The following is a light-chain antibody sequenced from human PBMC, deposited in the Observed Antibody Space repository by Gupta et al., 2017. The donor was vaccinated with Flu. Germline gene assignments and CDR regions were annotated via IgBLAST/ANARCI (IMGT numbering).Light chain of an antibody. CDR3: QTWDGDTVI. J-gene: IGLJ2*01. V-gene: IGLV3-1*01. CDR1: SLGDKH. Sequence: SYELTQPLSVSVSPGQTPSITCSGDSLGDKHACWFQQKPGQSPVLVIFQDTKRSSGIPERFSGSISGNTATLTISGTQPLDEADYFCQTWDGDTVIFGGGTELTVL. CDR2: QDT.